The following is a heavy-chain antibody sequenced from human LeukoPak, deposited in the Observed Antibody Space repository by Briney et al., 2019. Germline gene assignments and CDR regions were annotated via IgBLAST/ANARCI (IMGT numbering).Heavy chain of an antibody. Sequence: ASVKVSCKVSGYTLTELSMHWVRQAPGKGLEWMGGFDPEDGETIYAQKFQGRVTMTEDTSTDTAYMELSSLRSEDTAVYYCATGGHLWFGELSPLDHWGQGTLVTVSS. CDR2: FDPEDGET. J-gene: IGHJ4*02. D-gene: IGHD3-10*01. CDR1: GYTLTELS. V-gene: IGHV1-24*01. CDR3: ATGGHLWFGELSPLDH.